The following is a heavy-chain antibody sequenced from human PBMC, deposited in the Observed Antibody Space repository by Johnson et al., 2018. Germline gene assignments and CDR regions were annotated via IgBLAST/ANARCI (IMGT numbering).Heavy chain of an antibody. J-gene: IGHJ3*02. D-gene: IGHD3-16*01. CDR3: ASHVFGAFDPFAM. CDR1: GGAINSNY. CDR2: IHDSGST. Sequence: QVQLQESGPGLVKPSETLTLTCNVSGGAINSNYWSWIRQTPGKGLEWIGYIHDSGSTKYNPSLRSRVTISVDTSKRLFSLRLSSVTAADPAMYYCASHVFGAFDPFAMWGQGTMVTVSS. V-gene: IGHV4-59*01.